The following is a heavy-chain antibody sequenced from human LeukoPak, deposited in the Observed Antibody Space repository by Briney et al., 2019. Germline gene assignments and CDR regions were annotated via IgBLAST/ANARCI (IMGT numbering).Heavy chain of an antibody. D-gene: IGHD1-26*01. Sequence: ASVKVSCKASVYTLTDYYMHWVRQAPGQGLEWMGWINPSSGGTNYAQKFQGRVTMTRDTSTSTVYMELSSLRSEDTAVYYCARESGAWVYWGQGTLVTVSS. V-gene: IGHV1-2*02. CDR2: INPSSGGT. CDR3: ARESGAWVY. CDR1: VYTLTDYY. J-gene: IGHJ4*02.